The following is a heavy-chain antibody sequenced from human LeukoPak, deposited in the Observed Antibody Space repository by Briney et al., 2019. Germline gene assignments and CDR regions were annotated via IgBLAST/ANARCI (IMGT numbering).Heavy chain of an antibody. V-gene: IGHV1-18*01. Sequence: ASVKVSCKASGYTFTSYGISWVRQAPGQGLEWMGWISAYNGNTNYAQKLQGRVTMTTDTSTSTAYMELRSLRSDDTAVYYCARERYSGYDDRDYFDYWGQGTLVTVSS. D-gene: IGHD5-12*01. CDR2: ISAYNGNT. J-gene: IGHJ4*02. CDR1: GYTFTSYG. CDR3: ARERYSGYDDRDYFDY.